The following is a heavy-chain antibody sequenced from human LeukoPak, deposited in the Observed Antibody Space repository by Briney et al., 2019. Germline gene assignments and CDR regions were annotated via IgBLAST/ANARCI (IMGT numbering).Heavy chain of an antibody. CDR1: GYTFTSYD. Sequence: GASVKVSCKASGYTFTSYDINLVRQATGHCLEWMGWMNPNSGNTGYAQKFQGRVTMTRNTSISTAYMELSSLRSEDTAVHYCARAGHSSWSGLSWGQGTLVTVSS. J-gene: IGHJ5*02. CDR3: ARAGHSSWSGLS. V-gene: IGHV1-8*01. D-gene: IGHD6-6*01. CDR2: MNPNSGNT.